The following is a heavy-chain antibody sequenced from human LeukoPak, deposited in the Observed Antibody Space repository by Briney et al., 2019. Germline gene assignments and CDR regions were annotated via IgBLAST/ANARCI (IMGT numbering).Heavy chain of an antibody. Sequence: QSGGSLRLSCAASGFTVSSNYMSWVRQAPGKGLEWVSVIYSGGSTYYADSVKGRFTISRDNSKNTLYLQMNSLRAEDTAVYYCARDSVATRLGYWGQGTLVTVSS. J-gene: IGHJ4*02. CDR3: ARDSVATRLGY. CDR1: GFTVSSNY. D-gene: IGHD5-12*01. V-gene: IGHV3-53*01. CDR2: IYSGGST.